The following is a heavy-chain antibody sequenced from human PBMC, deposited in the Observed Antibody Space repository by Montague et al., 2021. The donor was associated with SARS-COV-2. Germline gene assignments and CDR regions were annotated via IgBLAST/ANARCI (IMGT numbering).Heavy chain of an antibody. CDR3: ARVSGYSSGWGYYYGMDD. CDR2: LYTSGST. J-gene: IGHJ6*02. Sequence: SETLSLTCTVSGGSISNYYWTWIRQPAGKGLEWIGRLYTSGSTTYNPSLKSRVTMSVDTSKNQFSLNVTSVTAADTAIYYCARVSGYSSGWGYYYGMDDWGQGTTVTVS. D-gene: IGHD6-19*01. V-gene: IGHV4-4*07. CDR1: GGSISNYY.